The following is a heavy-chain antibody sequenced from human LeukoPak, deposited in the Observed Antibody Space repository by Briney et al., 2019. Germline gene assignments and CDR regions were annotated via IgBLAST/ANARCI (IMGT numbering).Heavy chain of an antibody. CDR2: ISAYNGNT. D-gene: IGHD1-26*01. J-gene: IGHJ4*02. V-gene: IGHV1-18*01. CDR3: AREDSGSYEN. CDR1: GYTFTSYG. Sequence: ASVKVSCKASGYTFTSYGISWVRQAPGQGLEWMGWISAYNGNTNYAQKLQGRVTITADESTSTAYMELSSLRSEDTAVYYCAREDSGSYENWGQGTLVTVSS.